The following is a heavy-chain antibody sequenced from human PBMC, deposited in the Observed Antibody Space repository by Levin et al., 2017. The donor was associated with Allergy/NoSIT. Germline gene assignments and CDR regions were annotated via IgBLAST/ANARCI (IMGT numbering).Heavy chain of an antibody. D-gene: IGHD3-22*01. J-gene: IGHJ3*01. CDR2: ISGSGGTT. CDR1: GFTFSSYT. V-gene: IGHV3-23*01. CDR3: AKGWASYYDSAFDV. Sequence: GGSLRLSCAASGFTFSSYTMNWVRQAPGKGLEWVSVISGSGGTTYYADSVKGRFTISRDNPKNTQYLQMNSLRVVDTAVYYCAKGWASYYDSAFDVWGQGTMVTVS.